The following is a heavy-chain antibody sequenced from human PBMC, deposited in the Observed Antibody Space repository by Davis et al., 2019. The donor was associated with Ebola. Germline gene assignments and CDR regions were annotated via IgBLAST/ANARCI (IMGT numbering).Heavy chain of an antibody. V-gene: IGHV4-39*07. D-gene: IGHD5-18*01. CDR2: IYHSGST. J-gene: IGHJ6*02. Sequence: SETLSLTCAVSGGSISSGGYSWSWIRQPPGKGLEWIGSIYHSGSTYYNPSLKSRVTISVDTSKNQFSLKLSSLTAADTAVYYCARANRGYSYYSYYYYGMDVWGQGTTVTVSS. CDR3: ARANRGYSYYSYYYYGMDV. CDR1: GGSISSGGYS.